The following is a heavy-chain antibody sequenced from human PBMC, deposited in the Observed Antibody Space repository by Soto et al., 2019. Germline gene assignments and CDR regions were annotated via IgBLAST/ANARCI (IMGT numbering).Heavy chain of an antibody. V-gene: IGHV4-31*03. CDR1: GGSISSGGYY. CDR3: ARDRVSQYDFWSGYYGYYGMDV. CDR2: IYYSGST. D-gene: IGHD3-3*01. Sequence: SETLSLTCTVSGGSISSGGYYWSWIRQHPGKGLEWIGYIYYSGSTYYNPSLKSRVTISVDTSKNQFSLKLSSVTAADTAVYYCARDRVSQYDFWSGYYGYYGMDVWGQGTTVTVSS. J-gene: IGHJ6*02.